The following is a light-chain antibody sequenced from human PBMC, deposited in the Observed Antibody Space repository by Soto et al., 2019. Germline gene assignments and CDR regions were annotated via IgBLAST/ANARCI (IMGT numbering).Light chain of an antibody. CDR3: CSYAGSYTFV. J-gene: IGLJ1*01. V-gene: IGLV2-11*01. CDR2: DVS. Sequence: QSALTQPRSVSGSPGQSVTISCTGTSSDVGVYNYVSWYQQYPGKAPKIMIYDVSKRPSGVPDRFSGSKSDNTASLTISGLQAEHEAVYYCCSYAGSYTFVFGIGTKLTVL. CDR1: SSDVGVYNY.